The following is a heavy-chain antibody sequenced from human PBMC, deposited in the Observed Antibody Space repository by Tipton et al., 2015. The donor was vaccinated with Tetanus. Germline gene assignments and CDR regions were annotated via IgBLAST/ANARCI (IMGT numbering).Heavy chain of an antibody. CDR3: ARGDGCHYYCHMDV. D-gene: IGHD1-26*01. J-gene: IGHJ6*04. CDR1: GGSVSSGSYY. V-gene: IGHV4-61*01. CDR2: FFYSGST. Sequence: TLSLTCTVSGGSVSSGSYYWSWIRQPPGKGLEWIGYFFYSGSTNYNPSLKSRVSMAVGTSKNQFSLQLRSVTAADTAVYYCARGDGCHYYCHMDVWGRGTTVTVSS.